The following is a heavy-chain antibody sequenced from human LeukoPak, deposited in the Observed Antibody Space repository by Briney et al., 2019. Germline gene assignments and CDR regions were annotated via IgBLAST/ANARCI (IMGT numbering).Heavy chain of an antibody. V-gene: IGHV3-23*01. CDR2: ISGIGGST. Sequence: GSLRLSCAASGFTFSTYAMNWVRQAPGKGLEWVSSISGIGGSTNYADSVKGRFTISRDNAKNSLYLQMNSLRAEDTAVYYCAREDLWFGESLAFDIWGQGTMITVSS. CDR3: AREDLWFGESLAFDI. CDR1: GFTFSTYA. D-gene: IGHD3-10*01. J-gene: IGHJ3*02.